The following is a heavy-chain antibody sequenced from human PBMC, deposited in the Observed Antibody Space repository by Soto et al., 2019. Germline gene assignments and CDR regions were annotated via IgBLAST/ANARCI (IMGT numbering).Heavy chain of an antibody. CDR1: GGSICSGDYY. J-gene: IGHJ4*02. V-gene: IGHV4-30-4*01. CDR3: ARLLWFGELLSGYYFDY. D-gene: IGHD3-10*01. Sequence: SETLSLTCTVSGGSICSGDYYSSWIRQPPGKGLEWIGYIYYSGSTYYNPSLKSRVTISVDTSKNQFSLKLSSVTAADTAVYYCARLLWFGELLSGYYFDYWGQGTLVTVSS. CDR2: IYYSGST.